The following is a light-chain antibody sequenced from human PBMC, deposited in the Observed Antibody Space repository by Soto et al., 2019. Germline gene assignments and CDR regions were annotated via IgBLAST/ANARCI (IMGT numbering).Light chain of an antibody. V-gene: IGLV2-8*01. Sequence: QSALTQPPSASGSPGQSVTNSCTGTGSDSGGYNFVSWYQQHPGKVPKLIIYEVNKRPSGVPDRFSGSKSGNTASLTVSGLQADDEADYYCSSYAGTNNRYVFGTGTKLTVL. CDR1: GSDSGGYNF. CDR2: EVN. J-gene: IGLJ1*01. CDR3: SSYAGTNNRYV.